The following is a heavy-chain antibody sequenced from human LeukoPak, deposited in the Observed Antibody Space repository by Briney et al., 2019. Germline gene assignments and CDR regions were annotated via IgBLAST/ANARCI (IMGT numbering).Heavy chain of an antibody. V-gene: IGHV1-2*02. Sequence: ASVKVSCKASGYSFTSYDINWVRQATGQGLEWMGWINPNSGGTNYAQKFQGRVTMTRDTSISTAYMELSRLRSDDTAVYYCASSGHVDIVATMIFDYWGQGTLVTVSS. J-gene: IGHJ4*02. D-gene: IGHD5-12*01. CDR3: ASSGHVDIVATMIFDY. CDR1: GYSFTSYD. CDR2: INPNSGGT.